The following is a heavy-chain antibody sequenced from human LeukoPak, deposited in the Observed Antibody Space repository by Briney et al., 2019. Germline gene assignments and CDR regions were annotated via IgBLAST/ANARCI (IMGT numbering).Heavy chain of an antibody. CDR3: ARDRGLNLRNLYPFDY. V-gene: IGHV4-4*02. Sequence: SETLSLTCAVSGGSISSINWWTWVRQPPGKGLEWIGEIYHSGRTNYNPSLKSRVTMSVDTSKNQFSLKLSSVTAADTAVYYCARDRGLNLRNLYPFDYWGQGTLVTVSS. J-gene: IGHJ4*02. D-gene: IGHD2-8*01. CDR1: GGSISSINW. CDR2: IYHSGRT.